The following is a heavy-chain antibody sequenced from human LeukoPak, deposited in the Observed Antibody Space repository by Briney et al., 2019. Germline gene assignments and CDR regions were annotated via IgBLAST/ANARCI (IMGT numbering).Heavy chain of an antibody. CDR1: GFTFSSYW. CDR2: IKQDGSEK. V-gene: IGHV3-7*01. D-gene: IGHD3-9*01. CDR3: ARNRRGEYFDQYYFDY. J-gene: IGHJ4*02. Sequence: GGSLRLSCAASGFTFSSYWMSWVRQAPGKGLEWVANIKQDGSEKYYVDSVKGRFTISRDNAKNSLYLQMNSLRDEDTAVYYCARNRRGEYFDQYYFDYWGQGTLVTVSS.